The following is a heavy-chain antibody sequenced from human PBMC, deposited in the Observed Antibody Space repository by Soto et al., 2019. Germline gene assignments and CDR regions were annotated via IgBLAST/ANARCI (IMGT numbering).Heavy chain of an antibody. V-gene: IGHV3-21*01. CDR2: ITSSSNYI. D-gene: IGHD3-10*01. J-gene: IGHJ4*02. CDR3: GGGTNFYASGSGVDY. CDR1: GFTFSSYS. Sequence: EVQLVESGGGLVKPGGSLRLSCAASGFTFSSYSMNWVRQAPGKGLEWVSSITSSSNYIHYGDSVKGRFTISRDNAQRSMYLQMERLRGGGTAVYFCGGGTNFYASGSGVDYWGQGTLVTVSS.